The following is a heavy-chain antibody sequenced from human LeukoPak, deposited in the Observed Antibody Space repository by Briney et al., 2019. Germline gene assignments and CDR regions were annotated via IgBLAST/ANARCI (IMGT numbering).Heavy chain of an antibody. J-gene: IGHJ4*02. CDR3: ARNLPKRDYFDY. Sequence: SETLSPTCAVSGGSISSGGYSWSWIRQPPGKGLEWIGYIYYSGSTYYNPSLKSRVTISVDTSKNQFSLKLSSVTAADTAVYYCARNLPKRDYFDYWGQGTLVTVSS. D-gene: IGHD1-14*01. V-gene: IGHV4-30-4*07. CDR1: GGSISSGGYS. CDR2: IYYSGST.